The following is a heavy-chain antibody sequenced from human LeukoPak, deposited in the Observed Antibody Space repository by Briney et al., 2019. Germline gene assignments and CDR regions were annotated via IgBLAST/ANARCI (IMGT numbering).Heavy chain of an antibody. Sequence: PSETLSLTCAVYGGSFSGYYWSWIRQPPGKGLERIGEINHSGSTNYNPSLKSRVTISVDTSKNQFSLKLSSVTAADTAVYYCARLYDILTGEPAHFDYWGQGTLVTVSS. D-gene: IGHD3-9*01. CDR2: INHSGST. V-gene: IGHV4-34*01. CDR1: GGSFSGYY. J-gene: IGHJ4*02. CDR3: ARLYDILTGEPAHFDY.